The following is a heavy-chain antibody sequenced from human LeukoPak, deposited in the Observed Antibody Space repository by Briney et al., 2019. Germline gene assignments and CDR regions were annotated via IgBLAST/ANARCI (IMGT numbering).Heavy chain of an antibody. V-gene: IGHV3-33*01. Sequence: GGSLRLSCAASGFTFSSYGMHWVRQAPGKGREWVAVMWYDGSNKYYADSVKGRFTISRDNAKNTLYLQMNSLRAEDTAVYYCARDEDSGYDLGYWGQGTLVTVSS. CDR2: MWYDGSNK. CDR1: GFTFSSYG. D-gene: IGHD5-12*01. J-gene: IGHJ4*02. CDR3: ARDEDSGYDLGY.